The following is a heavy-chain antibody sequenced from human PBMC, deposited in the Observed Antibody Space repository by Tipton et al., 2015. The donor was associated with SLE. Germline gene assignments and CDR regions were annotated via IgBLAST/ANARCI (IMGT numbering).Heavy chain of an antibody. Sequence: TLSLTCTVSGYSISSGYYWGWIRQPPGKGLEWIGSIYHRGSTYYNPSLKSRVTISVDTSKNQFSLKLSSVTAADTAVYYCARDGSQWLAAYFHHWGQGSLVIVSS. CDR1: GYSISSGYY. CDR3: ARDGSQWLAAYFHH. CDR2: IYHRGST. J-gene: IGHJ1*01. V-gene: IGHV4-38-2*02. D-gene: IGHD6-19*01.